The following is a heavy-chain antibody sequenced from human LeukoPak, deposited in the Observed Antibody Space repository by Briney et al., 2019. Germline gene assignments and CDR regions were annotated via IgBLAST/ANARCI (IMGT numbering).Heavy chain of an antibody. Sequence: ASVKVSCKASGYTFTGYYMHWVRQAPGQGLEWMGWINPNSGGTNYAQKFQGRVTMTRDTSISTAYMELSRLRSDDTAVYYCARDLGSGSDYFDYWGQGTLVTVSS. CDR1: GYTFTGYY. CDR2: INPNSGGT. V-gene: IGHV1-2*02. D-gene: IGHD3-10*01. J-gene: IGHJ4*02. CDR3: ARDLGSGSDYFDY.